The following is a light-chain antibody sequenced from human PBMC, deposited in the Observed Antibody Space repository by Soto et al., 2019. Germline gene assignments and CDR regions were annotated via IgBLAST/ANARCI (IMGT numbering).Light chain of an antibody. J-gene: IGKJ5*01. Sequence: DIVMTKSPDSLAVSLGERATINCKSSQSVLYNFNNKKYLAWYQQKPGQPPKLLIYWASTRESGVPDRFSGSGSGTDFTLTIGSLQAEDVAVYYCQQYYSIPITFGQGTRLEIK. CDR1: QSVLYNFNNKKY. V-gene: IGKV4-1*01. CDR2: WAS. CDR3: QQYYSIPIT.